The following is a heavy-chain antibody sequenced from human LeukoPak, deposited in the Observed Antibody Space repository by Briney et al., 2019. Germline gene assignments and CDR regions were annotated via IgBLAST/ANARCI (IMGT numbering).Heavy chain of an antibody. Sequence: SETLSLTCTVSGDSISSYYWSWIRQPPGKGLEWIAYIDYSGSTHYKPSHKSRVTMSVDTSKNQFFLKLSSVTAADTAVYYCAKHGGSWTFDSWGQGTLVTVSS. CDR3: AKHGGSWTFDS. CDR1: GDSISSYY. CDR2: IDYSGST. D-gene: IGHD6-13*01. J-gene: IGHJ4*02. V-gene: IGHV4-59*08.